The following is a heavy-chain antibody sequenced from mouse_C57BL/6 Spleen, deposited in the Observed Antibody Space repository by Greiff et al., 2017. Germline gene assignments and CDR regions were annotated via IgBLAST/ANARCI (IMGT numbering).Heavy chain of an antibody. Sequence: QVQLQQPGAELVKPGASVKMSCKASGYTFTSYWITWVKQRPGQGLEWIGDLYPGSGSTNSNEKFTSKATLTVDTSSSTAYMQLSSLTSEDSAVDDCARSDGRLAYWGQGTLVTVSA. D-gene: IGHD2-3*01. CDR1: GYTFTSYW. CDR2: LYPGSGST. J-gene: IGHJ3*01. V-gene: IGHV1-55*01. CDR3: ARSDGRLAY.